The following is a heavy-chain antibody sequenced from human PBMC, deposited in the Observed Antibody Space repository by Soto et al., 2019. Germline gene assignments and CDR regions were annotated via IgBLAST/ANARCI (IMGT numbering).Heavy chain of an antibody. V-gene: IGHV3-30-3*01. CDR3: AREWSISVAATGY. Sequence: GGSLRLSCAASGFTFSSYTMHWVRQAPGKGLEWVAGISNDGSNKDYADSVKGRFTTSRDNSKNTLHLQMNSLRAEDTAVYYCAREWSISVAATGYWGQGTLVTVSS. J-gene: IGHJ4*02. CDR1: GFTFSSYT. D-gene: IGHD6-19*01. CDR2: ISNDGSNK.